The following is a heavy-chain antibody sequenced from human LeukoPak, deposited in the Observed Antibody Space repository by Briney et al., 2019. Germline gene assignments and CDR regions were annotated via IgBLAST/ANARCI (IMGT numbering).Heavy chain of an antibody. V-gene: IGHV3-21*01. CDR3: ARDSSGWWGGMTRDPFDY. D-gene: IGHD6-19*01. J-gene: IGHJ4*02. Sequence: ETLSLTCTVSGGSIINSNYYWGWIRQPPGKGLEWVSSISGSSNNIYYADSVKGRFTISRDNAKDSLYLQMNSLRADDTAVYYCARDSSGWWGGMTRDPFDYWGQGTLVTVSS. CDR2: ISGSSNNI. CDR1: GGSIINSNYY.